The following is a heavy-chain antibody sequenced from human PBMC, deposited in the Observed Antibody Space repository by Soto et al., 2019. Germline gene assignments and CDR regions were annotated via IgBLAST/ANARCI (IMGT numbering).Heavy chain of an antibody. D-gene: IGHD4-17*01. CDR1: GFTFSSYS. CDR2: ISSSSSYI. V-gene: IGHV3-21*01. Sequence: EVQLVESGGGLVKPGGSLRLSCAASGFTFSSYSMNWVRQAPGKGLEWVSSISSSSSYIYYADSVKGRFTISRDNAKNSLYLQINSLRAEDTAVYYCARESTVTSGFYWGQGTLVTVSS. CDR3: ARESTVTSGFY. J-gene: IGHJ4*02.